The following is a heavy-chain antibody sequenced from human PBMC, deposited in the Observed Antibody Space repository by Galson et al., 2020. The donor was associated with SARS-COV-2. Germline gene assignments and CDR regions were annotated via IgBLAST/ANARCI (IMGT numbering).Heavy chain of an antibody. CDR2: ISYDGSNK. D-gene: IGHD2-21*01. CDR3: ARLWSVADY. Sequence: GESLKISCAASGFTFSSYGMHWVRQAPGKGLEWVAVISYDGSNKYYADSVKGRFTISRDNSKNTLYLQMNSLRAEDTAVYYCARLWSVADYWGQGTLATVSS. V-gene: IGHV3-30*03. CDR1: GFTFSSYG. J-gene: IGHJ4*02.